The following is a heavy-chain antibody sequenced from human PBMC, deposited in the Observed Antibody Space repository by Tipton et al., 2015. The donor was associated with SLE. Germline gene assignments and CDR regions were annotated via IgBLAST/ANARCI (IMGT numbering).Heavy chain of an antibody. J-gene: IGHJ4*02. CDR2: ISYDGSNK. CDR3: ARGKYYFDY. CDR1: GFTFNSYA. Sequence: SLRLSCAASGFTFNSYAMHWVRQAPGKGLEWVAVISYDGSNKYYADSVKGRFTISRDNSKNTLYLQMNSLRAEDTALYYCARGKYYFDYWGQGALVTVSS. D-gene: IGHD2/OR15-2a*01. V-gene: IGHV3-30*04.